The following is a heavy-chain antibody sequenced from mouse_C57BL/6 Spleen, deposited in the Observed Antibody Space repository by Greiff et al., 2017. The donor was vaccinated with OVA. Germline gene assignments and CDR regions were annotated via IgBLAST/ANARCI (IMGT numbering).Heavy chain of an antibody. Sequence: QVQLQQSGAELVKPGASVKMSCKASGYTFTSYWITWVKQRPGQGLEWIGDIYPGSGSTNYNEKFKSKATLTVDTSSSTAYMQLSSLTSEDSAVYYCARVYYYGSSYGYWGQGTTLTVSS. CDR2: IYPGSGST. J-gene: IGHJ2*01. V-gene: IGHV1-55*01. D-gene: IGHD1-1*01. CDR3: ARVYYYGSSYGY. CDR1: GYTFTSYW.